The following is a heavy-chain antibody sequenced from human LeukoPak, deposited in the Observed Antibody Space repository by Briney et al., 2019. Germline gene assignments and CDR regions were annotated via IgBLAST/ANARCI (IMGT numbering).Heavy chain of an antibody. J-gene: IGHJ4*02. CDR1: GYTFTGYY. D-gene: IGHD6-13*01. Sequence: ASVKVSCKASGYTFTGYYMHWVRQAPGQGLEWMGWINPNSGGTNYAQKFQGRVTMTRDTSISTAYMELSRLRSDDTAVYYCAKDSGSSSWYSPVDYWGQGTLVTVSS. V-gene: IGHV1-2*02. CDR3: AKDSGSSSWYSPVDY. CDR2: INPNSGGT.